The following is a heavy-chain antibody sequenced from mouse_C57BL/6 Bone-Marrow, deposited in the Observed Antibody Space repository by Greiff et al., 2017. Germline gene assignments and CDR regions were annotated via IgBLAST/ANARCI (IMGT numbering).Heavy chain of an antibody. CDR1: GYTFTDYE. CDR3: TRRPFYGSSPAWFAY. D-gene: IGHD1-1*01. J-gene: IGHJ3*01. CDR2: IDTETGGT. V-gene: IGHV1-15*01. Sequence: VQLQQSGAELVRPGASVTLSCKASGYTFTDYEMHWVKQTPVHGLEWIGAIDTETGGTAYNQKFKGKAILTADKSSSTAYMELRSLTSEDSAVYYCTRRPFYGSSPAWFAYWGQGTLVTVSA.